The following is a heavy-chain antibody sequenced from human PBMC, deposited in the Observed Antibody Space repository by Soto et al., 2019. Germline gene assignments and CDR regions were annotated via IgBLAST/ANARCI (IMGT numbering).Heavy chain of an antibody. CDR2: TYYRSRWYH. Sequence: SQTLSLTCVISGDSVSSTTSAWNWIRQSQSRDLKWLGRTYYRSRWYHDYAVSVRSRVIINPDTFNNQFSLHLNSVTPVYTAVYYCARDPGYFYGMDVWGQATTVTVSS. CDR3: ARDPGYFYGMDV. J-gene: IGHJ6*02. CDR1: GDSVSSTTSA. V-gene: IGHV6-1*01.